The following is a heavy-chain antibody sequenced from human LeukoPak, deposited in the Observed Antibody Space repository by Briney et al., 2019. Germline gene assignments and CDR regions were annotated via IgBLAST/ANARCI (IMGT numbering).Heavy chain of an antibody. J-gene: IGHJ2*01. V-gene: IGHV1-3*01. Sequence: ASAKVSCKASGYTFTHFAMHWVRQAPGQGLEWMGWINVGNGNTKYSQQFLDRVTLTRDTSASTAYMALSSLRSEDTAVYYCARSHYDSSPYFDLWGRGTLVAVSS. CDR1: GYTFTHFA. CDR3: ARSHYDSSPYFDL. D-gene: IGHD3-22*01. CDR2: INVGNGNT.